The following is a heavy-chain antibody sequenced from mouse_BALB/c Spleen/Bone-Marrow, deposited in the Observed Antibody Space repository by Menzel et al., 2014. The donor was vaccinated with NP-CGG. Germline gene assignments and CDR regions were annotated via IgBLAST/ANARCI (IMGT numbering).Heavy chain of an antibody. CDR2: IHPSDSET. J-gene: IGHJ3*01. CDR1: GYSFTSYW. D-gene: IGHD2-14*01. V-gene: IGHV1S82*01. CDR3: ARSDNYRYDRAWFAC. Sequence: QVQLQQSGAELVRPGASVKLSCKASGYSFTSYWMNWVKQRPGQGLEWIGMIHPSDSETRLSQKFKDKATLTVDKSSSTAYMQLSSPTSEDSAVCCCARSDNYRYDRAWFACWGQGTLVTISA.